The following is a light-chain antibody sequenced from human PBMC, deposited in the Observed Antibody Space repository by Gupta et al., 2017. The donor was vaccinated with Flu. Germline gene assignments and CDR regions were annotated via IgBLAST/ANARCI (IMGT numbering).Light chain of an antibody. Sequence: GTLSLSPGESATLSCRASQTITSNFLAWYQQKPGQAPRLLIYGASSRATGIPDRFRGTGSGTAFSLTISRLEPEDFAVYYCQQDGLSLLTLGQGTKVEIK. CDR2: GAS. CDR3: QQDGLSLLT. CDR1: QTITSNF. J-gene: IGKJ1*01. V-gene: IGKV3-20*01.